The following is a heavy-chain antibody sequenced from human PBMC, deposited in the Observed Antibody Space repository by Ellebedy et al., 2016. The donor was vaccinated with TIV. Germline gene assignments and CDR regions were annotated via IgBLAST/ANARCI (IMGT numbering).Heavy chain of an antibody. D-gene: IGHD3-22*01. Sequence: GESLKISXAASGYTFTSYGISWVRQAPGQGLEWMGWISAYNGNTNYAQKLQGRVTMTTDTSTSTAYMELRSLRSDDTAVYYCARARYDSSGYQPASDYWGQGTLVTVSS. CDR2: ISAYNGNT. V-gene: IGHV1-18*01. J-gene: IGHJ4*02. CDR1: GYTFTSYG. CDR3: ARARYDSSGYQPASDY.